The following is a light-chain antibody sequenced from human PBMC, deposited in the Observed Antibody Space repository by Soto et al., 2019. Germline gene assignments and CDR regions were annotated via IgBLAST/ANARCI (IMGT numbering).Light chain of an antibody. CDR2: AAS. CDR3: QKYNSATLT. CDR1: LPISKY. Sequence: DIQRTQYPSSLSASVGDRVTITCRASLPISKYLAWYQQKPGKIPNLLIYAASTLQAGVPSRFSDSGSGTDFTLTLSSLKTEDVAAYDGQKYNSATLTFGGGTKVDNK. J-gene: IGKJ4*01. V-gene: IGKV1-27*01.